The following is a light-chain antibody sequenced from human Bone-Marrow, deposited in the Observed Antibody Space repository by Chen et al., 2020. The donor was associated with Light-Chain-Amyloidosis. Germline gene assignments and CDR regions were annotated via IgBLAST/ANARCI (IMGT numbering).Light chain of an antibody. J-gene: IGLJ3*02. V-gene: IGLV3-21*02. CDR1: NIGSAA. CDR3: QVWDRSSDRPV. Sequence: SYVLTQPPSVSVAPGQTARITCEGDNIGSAAVHWYQHKPGQAPLLVVSDDSDRPSGIPERLAGSNSGNTATLTISRVEAGDEADYYGQVWDRSSDRPVFGGGTKLTVL. CDR2: DDS.